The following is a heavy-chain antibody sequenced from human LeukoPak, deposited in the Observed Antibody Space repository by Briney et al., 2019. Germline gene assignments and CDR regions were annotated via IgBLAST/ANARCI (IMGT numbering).Heavy chain of an antibody. CDR2: INPNSGGT. Sequence: ASVKVSCKASGYTFTTYAMNWVRQAPGQGLEGMGWINPNSGGTNYAQKFQGRVTMTRHTSISTAYMELRSLASDDTAVYYCPTDGVVYEYVWGSYRFLFYWGQGTLVTGST. J-gene: IGHJ4*02. V-gene: IGHV1-2*02. CDR1: GYTFTTYA. D-gene: IGHD3-16*02. CDR3: PTDGVVYEYVWGSYRFLFY.